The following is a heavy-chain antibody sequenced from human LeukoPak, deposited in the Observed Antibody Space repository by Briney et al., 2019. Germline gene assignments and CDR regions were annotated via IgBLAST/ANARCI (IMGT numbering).Heavy chain of an antibody. CDR1: GFTFHSYG. CDR2: ISGSGGST. J-gene: IGHJ4*02. V-gene: IGHV3-23*01. Sequence: RGSLRLSCTTSGFTFHSYGMHWVRLAPGKGLEWVSAISGSGGSTYYADSVKGRLTISRDISKNTLYLQMNSLRAEDTAVYYCAKERPTRRYCSGGSCYSRYFDYWGQGTLVTVSS. CDR3: AKERPTRRYCSGGSCYSRYFDY. D-gene: IGHD2-15*01.